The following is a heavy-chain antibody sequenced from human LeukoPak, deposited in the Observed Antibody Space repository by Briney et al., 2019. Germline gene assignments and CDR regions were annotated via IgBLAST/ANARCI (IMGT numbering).Heavy chain of an antibody. CDR3: VRDDDRPDNGLDY. CDR2: INSRGNYI. D-gene: IGHD3-22*01. V-gene: IGHV3-21*01. J-gene: IGHJ4*02. Sequence: GGSLRLSCAASGFDFSIYGMNWVRQAPGKGLEWVSSINSRGNYIYYSDSLKGRFTISRDNARSSLYLQMSSLRAEDTAVYYCVRDDDRPDNGLDYWGQGTLVTVSS. CDR1: GFDFSIYG.